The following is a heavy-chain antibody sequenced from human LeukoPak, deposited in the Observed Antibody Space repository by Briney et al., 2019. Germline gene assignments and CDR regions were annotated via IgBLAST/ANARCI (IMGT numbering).Heavy chain of an antibody. CDR1: GGSISSSSYY. CDR2: IYYTGST. V-gene: IGHV4-39*01. Sequence: SETLSLTCTVSGGSISSSSYYWGWIRQPPGKGLEWIASIYYTGSTYYNPSLKSRVTISVDTSKNQFSLKLSSVNAADTAVYYCASHNGLWFGELLDWGQGTLVTVSS. D-gene: IGHD3-10*01. CDR3: ASHNGLWFGELLD. J-gene: IGHJ4*02.